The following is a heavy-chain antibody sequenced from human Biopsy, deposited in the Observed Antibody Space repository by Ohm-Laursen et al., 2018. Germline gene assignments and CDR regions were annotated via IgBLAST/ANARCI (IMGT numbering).Heavy chain of an antibody. CDR2: ISYTGYT. J-gene: IGHJ4*02. CDR1: GGSFTGHY. V-gene: IGHV4-59*11. D-gene: IGHD4-23*01. Sequence: PSETLSLTCTVSGGSFTGHYWSWIRQPPGKGLKWIGHISYTGYTSYNASLKSRVTISVDTSRNHFSLRLSSLTAADTAVYYCARGSNDFGGLYFPRWGQGTLLTVSS. CDR3: ARGSNDFGGLYFPR.